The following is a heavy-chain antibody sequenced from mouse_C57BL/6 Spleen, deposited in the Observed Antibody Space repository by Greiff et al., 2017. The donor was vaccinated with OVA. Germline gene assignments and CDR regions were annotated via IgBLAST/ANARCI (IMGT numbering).Heavy chain of an antibody. CDR1: GYTFTDYN. J-gene: IGHJ4*01. Sequence: EVQLVESGPELVKPGASVKMYCKASGYTFTDYNMHWVKQSHGKSLEWIGYINPNNGGTSSNQKFKGTATLTVNKSSSTAYMELRSLTSEDSAVYYCARLYAMDCWGEGTSVTVSS. CDR3: ARLYAMDC. V-gene: IGHV1-22*01. CDR2: INPNNGGT.